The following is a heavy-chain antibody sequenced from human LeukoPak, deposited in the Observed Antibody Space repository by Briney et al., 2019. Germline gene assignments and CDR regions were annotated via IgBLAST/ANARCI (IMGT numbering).Heavy chain of an antibody. CDR1: GVSFSGYY. J-gene: IGHJ2*01. CDR2: ISYGGST. CDR3: ARRTSAGYWYFDL. Sequence: SETLSLTCVVYGVSFSGYYWSWIRQPPGKGLEWIGSISYGGSTYYNPPLKSRVTISVDTSKNQFSLRLSSVTAADTAVYYCARRTSAGYWYFDLWDRGTLVTVSS. D-gene: IGHD6-13*01. V-gene: IGHV4-34*01.